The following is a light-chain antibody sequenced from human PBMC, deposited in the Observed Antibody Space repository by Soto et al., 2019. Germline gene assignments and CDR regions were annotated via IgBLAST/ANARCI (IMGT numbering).Light chain of an antibody. J-gene: IGLJ2*01. Sequence: QSALPQPASVSGSPGQWITISCTGTASDVGGFNYVSWYQRHPGKAPKLMIYEVTNRPSGISNRFSGSKSGNTASLTISGLQAEDEADYYCSSYTSSAYVVFGGGTQLTVL. CDR2: EVT. V-gene: IGLV2-14*01. CDR1: ASDVGGFNY. CDR3: SSYTSSAYVV.